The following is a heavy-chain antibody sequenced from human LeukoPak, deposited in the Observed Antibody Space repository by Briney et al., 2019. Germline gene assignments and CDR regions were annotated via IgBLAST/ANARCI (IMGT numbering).Heavy chain of an antibody. CDR3: ATSLDIVVVVAAKTSPYDY. V-gene: IGHV1-24*01. CDR2: FDPEDGET. CDR1: GYTLTELS. Sequence: GASVKVSCKVSGYTLTELSMHWVRQAPGKGLEWMGGFDPEDGETIYAQKFQGRVTMTEDTSTDTAYMELSSLRSEDTAVYYCATSLDIVVVVAAKTSPYDYWGQGTLVTVSS. J-gene: IGHJ4*02. D-gene: IGHD2-15*01.